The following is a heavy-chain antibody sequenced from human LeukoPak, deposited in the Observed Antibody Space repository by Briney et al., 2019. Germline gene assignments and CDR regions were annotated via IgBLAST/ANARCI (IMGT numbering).Heavy chain of an antibody. CDR2: IYTSGST. CDR1: GGSISSGSYY. D-gene: IGHD3-10*01. Sequence: PSQTLSLTCTVSGGSISSGSYYWSWIRQPAGKGLEWIGRIYTSGSTNYNPSLKSRVTISVDTSKNQFSLKLSSVTAADTAVYYCASQKTLVRGAIRLFDASDIWGQGTVVTVSS. J-gene: IGHJ3*02. CDR3: ASQKTLVRGAIRLFDASDI. V-gene: IGHV4-61*02.